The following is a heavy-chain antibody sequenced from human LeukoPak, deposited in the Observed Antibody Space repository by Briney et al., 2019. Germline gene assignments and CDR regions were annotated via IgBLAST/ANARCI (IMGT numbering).Heavy chain of an antibody. V-gene: IGHV4-38-2*01. J-gene: IGHJ6*03. Sequence: SETLSITCAVSGYSISNGYYWVWIRQPPGRGLEWIGSLCHSDSAYYNTSLRSRVSMSVDTSKNQFSLTLSFVTAADTAVYYCARQHDSYYYYYIHVWGSGTTVTVSS. CDR2: LCHSDSA. CDR3: ARQHDSYYYYYIHV. CDR1: GYSISNGYY.